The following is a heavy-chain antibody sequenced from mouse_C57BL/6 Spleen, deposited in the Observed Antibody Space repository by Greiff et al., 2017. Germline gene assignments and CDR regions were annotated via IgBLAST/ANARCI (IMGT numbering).Heavy chain of an antibody. CDR1: GYTFTSYG. J-gene: IGHJ2*01. Sequence: VQLVESGAELARPGASVKLSCKASGYTFTSYGISWVKQRTGQGLEWIGEIYPRSGNTYYNEKFKGKATLTADKSSSTAYMELRSLTSEDSAVYFCARITTVVAHFDYWGQGTTLTVSS. CDR2: IYPRSGNT. D-gene: IGHD1-1*01. V-gene: IGHV1-81*01. CDR3: ARITTVVAHFDY.